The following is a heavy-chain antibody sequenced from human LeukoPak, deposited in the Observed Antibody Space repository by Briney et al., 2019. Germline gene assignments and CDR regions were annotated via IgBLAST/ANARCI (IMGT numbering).Heavy chain of an antibody. CDR3: AREFLPGANNWFDP. Sequence: GASVKVSCKASGYTFTGYYMHWVRQAPGQGLEWMGWINPHSGATNYAQKFQGRVTMTGDTSISTAYMELSRLRSDDTALYYCAREFLPGANNWFDPWGQGTLVTVSS. V-gene: IGHV1-2*02. J-gene: IGHJ5*02. CDR2: INPHSGAT. D-gene: IGHD3-10*01. CDR1: GYTFTGYY.